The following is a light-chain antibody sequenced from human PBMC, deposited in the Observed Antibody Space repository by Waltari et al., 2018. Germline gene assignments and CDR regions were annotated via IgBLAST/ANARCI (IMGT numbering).Light chain of an antibody. J-gene: IGLJ2*01. CDR3: AAWDDSLNGVV. Sequence: QSVLTQPPSVSEAPRQRVTISCSGSSSNIGNHAVNWYQQLPGKAPKLLIYYDDLLPSGVSDRFSGSKSGTSASLANSGLQSEDEADYYCAAWDDSLNGVVFGGGTKLTVL. V-gene: IGLV1-36*01. CDR1: SSNIGNHA. CDR2: YDD.